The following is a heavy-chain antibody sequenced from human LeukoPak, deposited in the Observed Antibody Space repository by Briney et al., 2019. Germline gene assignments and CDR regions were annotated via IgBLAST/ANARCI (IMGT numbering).Heavy chain of an antibody. Sequence: GGSLRLSCAASGFTFSSYAMSWVRQAPGKGLEWVSAISGSGGSTYYADSVKGRFTISRDNSKNTLYLQMNSLRAEDTAVYYCAYCGGDCYYAFDIWGQGTMVTVSS. CDR2: ISGSGGST. CDR1: GFTFSSYA. D-gene: IGHD2-21*02. CDR3: AYCGGDCYYAFDI. J-gene: IGHJ3*02. V-gene: IGHV3-23*01.